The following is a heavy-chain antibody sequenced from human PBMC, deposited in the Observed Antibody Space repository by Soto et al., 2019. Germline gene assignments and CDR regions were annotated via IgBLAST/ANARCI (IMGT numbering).Heavy chain of an antibody. CDR3: ARADYEILTGSYAMDV. D-gene: IGHD3-9*01. CDR1: GDSLGNYY. CDR2: VSSSGNT. V-gene: IGHV4-4*07. Sequence: SEPLSLTCTVSGDSLGNYYWFWILQRVGKGLEWIGRVSSSGNTNANPTLNSRATMSIDTSKNQFSLRLRSVTAADTAVYYCARADYEILTGSYAMDVWGQGTTVTVSS. J-gene: IGHJ6*02.